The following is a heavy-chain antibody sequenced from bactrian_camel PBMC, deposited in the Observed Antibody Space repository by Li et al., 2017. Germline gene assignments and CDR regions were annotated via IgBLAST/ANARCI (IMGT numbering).Heavy chain of an antibody. J-gene: IGHJ4*01. V-gene: IGHV3S1*01. CDR2: INNGGGST. Sequence: HVQLVESGGGSVQSGGSLRLSCVASGDTYSRHCMGWFRQAPGKGLEWVSGINNGGGSTYYADSVKGRFTISRDNAENTLYLQLHSLKTEDMALYYCAQGGLFLEYNYWGQGTQVTVS. CDR1: GDTYSRHC. CDR3: AQGGLFLEYNY. D-gene: IGHD5*01.